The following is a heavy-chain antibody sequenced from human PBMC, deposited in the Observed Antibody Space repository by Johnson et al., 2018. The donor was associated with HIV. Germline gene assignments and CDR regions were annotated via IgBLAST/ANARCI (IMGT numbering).Heavy chain of an antibody. CDR3: AKDLGQRVGAPAYYALDI. J-gene: IGHJ3*02. CDR2: ISYDGSNK. CDR1: GFTFSSYA. V-gene: IGHV3-30*04. Sequence: QVQLMESGGGVVQPGRSLRLSCAASGFTFSSYAMHWVRQAPGKGLEWVAVISYDGSNKYYADSVEGRFTISRDNSKNRLYLQMNSLRDEDTAVYSCAKDLGQRVGAPAYYALDIWGQGTVVTVSS. D-gene: IGHD1-26*01.